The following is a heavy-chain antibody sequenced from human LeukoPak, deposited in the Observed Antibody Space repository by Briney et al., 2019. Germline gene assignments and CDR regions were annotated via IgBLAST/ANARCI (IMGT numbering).Heavy chain of an antibody. D-gene: IGHD6-6*01. V-gene: IGHV3-30*18. CDR2: ISYDGSNK. J-gene: IGHJ6*02. CDR1: GFTISSYG. Sequence: GGSLRLSCAASGFTISSYGMHWVRQAPGKGLEWVAVISYDGSNKYYADSVKGRFTISRDNSKNTLYLQMNSLRAEDTAVYYCAKDGTVPLRIERYSSSSSYYYYGMDVWGQGTTVTVSS. CDR3: AKDGTVPLRIERYSSSSSYYYYGMDV.